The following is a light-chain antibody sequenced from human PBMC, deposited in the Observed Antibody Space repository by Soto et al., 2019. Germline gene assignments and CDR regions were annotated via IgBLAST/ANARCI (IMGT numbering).Light chain of an antibody. CDR2: EIT. CDR3: RSYAASNNFYFV. J-gene: IGLJ3*02. Sequence: QSALTQPPSASGSPGQSVTISCTGTSSDVGGYNYVSWYQQYPGRAPKLMIYEITKRPSGVPDRFSGSKSGNTASLTVSGLQAGDEADYYCRSYAASNNFYFVFGGGTKLTVL. V-gene: IGLV2-8*01. CDR1: SSDVGGYNY.